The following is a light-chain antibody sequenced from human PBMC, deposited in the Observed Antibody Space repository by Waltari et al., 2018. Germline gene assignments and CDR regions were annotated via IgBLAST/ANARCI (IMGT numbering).Light chain of an antibody. CDR2: AAS. J-gene: IGKJ1*01. Sequence: EIQMTQSPSSLSASVGDRVTITCRASHDMSNYLAWFQQKQGKAPNSLIYAASTWQSEVPSEFSGSGSGTDFTLTISSLQPEDVATYYCQQYKSYPRTFGQGTKVEIK. V-gene: IGKV1-16*02. CDR3: QQYKSYPRT. CDR1: HDMSNY.